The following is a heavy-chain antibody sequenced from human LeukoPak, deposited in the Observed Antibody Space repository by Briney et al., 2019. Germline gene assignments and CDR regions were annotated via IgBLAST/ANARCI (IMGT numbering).Heavy chain of an antibody. V-gene: IGHV4-34*01. CDR3: ARFDDSSGYYNDY. J-gene: IGHJ4*02. D-gene: IGHD3-22*01. CDR2: INHSGST. Sequence: SETLSLTCAVYGGSFSGYYWSWIRQPPGKGLEWIGEINHSGSTNYNPSLKSRVTISVDTSKNQFSLKLSSVTAADTAVYYCARFDDSSGYYNDYWGQGTLVTVSS. CDR1: GGSFSGYY.